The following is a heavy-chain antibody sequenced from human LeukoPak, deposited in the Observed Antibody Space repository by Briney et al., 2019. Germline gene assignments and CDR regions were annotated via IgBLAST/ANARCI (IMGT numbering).Heavy chain of an antibody. V-gene: IGHV1-2*02. J-gene: IGHJ6*02. Sequence: ASVKVSCKASGYTFTGYYMHWVRQAPGQGLEWMGWINPNSGGTNYAQKFQGRVTMTRDTSISTAYMELSRLRSDDTAVYYCARGHSFIVVPAAQYGMDVWGQGTTVTVSS. CDR1: GYTFTGYY. D-gene: IGHD2-2*01. CDR2: INPNSGGT. CDR3: ARGHSFIVVPAAQYGMDV.